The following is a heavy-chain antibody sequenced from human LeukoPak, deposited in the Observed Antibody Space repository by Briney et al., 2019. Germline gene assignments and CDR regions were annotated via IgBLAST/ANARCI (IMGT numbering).Heavy chain of an antibody. CDR1: GGSISSNW. D-gene: IGHD1-26*01. CDR3: VRVGTHFLLS. CDR2: IDHSGST. Sequence: NPSETLSLTCAVSGGSISSNWWSWVRQPPGKGLEWIGEIDHSGSTNYNPSLKSRVTISVDKSESQFSLKLSSVTAADTAVYYCVRVGTHFLLSWGQGTLVTVSS. J-gene: IGHJ5*02. V-gene: IGHV4-4*02.